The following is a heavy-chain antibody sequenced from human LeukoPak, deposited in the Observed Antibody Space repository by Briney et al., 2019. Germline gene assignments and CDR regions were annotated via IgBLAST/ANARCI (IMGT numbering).Heavy chain of an antibody. CDR3: AREGEQQLVRELHYFDY. Sequence: PGGSLRLSCAASGFTFSSYWMSWVRQAPGKGLEWVANIKQDGSEKYYVDSVKGRFTISRDNAKNSLYLQMNSLRAEDTAVYYCAREGEQQLVRELHYFDYWGQGTLVTVSP. D-gene: IGHD6-13*01. V-gene: IGHV3-7*01. J-gene: IGHJ4*02. CDR1: GFTFSSYW. CDR2: IKQDGSEK.